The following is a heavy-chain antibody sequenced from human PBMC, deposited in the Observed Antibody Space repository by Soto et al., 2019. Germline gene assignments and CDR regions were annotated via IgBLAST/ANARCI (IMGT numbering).Heavy chain of an antibody. V-gene: IGHV3-13*05. CDR3: ARTNRDFYGVDG. CDR2: ISAAGDP. Sequence: EVQLVEAGGGLVQPGGSLRLSCEASGFTFRNYDMHWVRQGTGKGLEWVSGISAAGDPDYADSVEGRFTISRENAQNSFFLQMNSLIVSDTAVYYCARTNRDFYGVDGWGQGTRVIVSS. J-gene: IGHJ6*02. D-gene: IGHD2-8*01. CDR1: GFTFRNYD.